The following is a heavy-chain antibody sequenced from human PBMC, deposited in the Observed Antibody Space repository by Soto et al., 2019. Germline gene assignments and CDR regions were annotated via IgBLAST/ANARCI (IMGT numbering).Heavy chain of an antibody. Sequence: SVKVSCKVSGGAFTNYSLNWVRHSPGQGLEWLGGIIPLHNTSNYSLKFVGRLSVTADISSSTVYMHLSGLTSGDTATYYCASWSGWNPLYYGMDVWGHGTTVTVSS. CDR3: ASWSGWNPLYYGMDV. CDR2: IIPLHNTS. D-gene: IGHD1-1*01. V-gene: IGHV1-69*08. CDR1: GGAFTNYS. J-gene: IGHJ6*02.